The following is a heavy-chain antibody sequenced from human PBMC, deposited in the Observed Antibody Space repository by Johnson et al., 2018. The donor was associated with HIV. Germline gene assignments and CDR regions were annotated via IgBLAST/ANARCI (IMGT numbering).Heavy chain of an antibody. CDR2: ISYDGSNK. D-gene: IGHD6-6*01. V-gene: IGHV3-30*04. Sequence: QVQLVESGGGLVQPGGSLRLSCAASAFTFSSYAMHWVRQAPGKGLEWVAVISYDGSNKYYADSVKGRFTISRDNSKNTLYLQMNSLRAEDTAVYYCARGRGSYSSSSPLPLDAFDIWGQGTMVTVSS. CDR1: AFTFSSYA. CDR3: ARGRGSYSSSSPLPLDAFDI. J-gene: IGHJ3*02.